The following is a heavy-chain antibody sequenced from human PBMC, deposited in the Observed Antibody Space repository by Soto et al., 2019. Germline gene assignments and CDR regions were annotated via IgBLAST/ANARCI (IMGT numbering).Heavy chain of an antibody. D-gene: IGHD3-16*01. V-gene: IGHV1-69*04. J-gene: IGHJ4*02. CDR2: IIPILGIA. CDR3: ARDLSLSALDY. CDR1: GGTFSSYT. Sequence: QVQLVHSGAEVKKPGSSVKVSCKASGGTFSSYTISWVRQAPGQGLEWMGRIIPILGIANYAQKFQGRVTITADKSTSTAYMELSSLRSEDTAVYYCARDLSLSALDYWGQGTLVTVSS.